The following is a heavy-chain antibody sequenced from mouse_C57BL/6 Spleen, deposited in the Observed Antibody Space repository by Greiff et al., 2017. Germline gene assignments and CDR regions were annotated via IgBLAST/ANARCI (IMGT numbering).Heavy chain of an antibody. J-gene: IGHJ2*01. CDR3: ASGDDGYYYFDY. Sequence: VQLQQSGAELAKPGASVKLSCKASGYTFTSYWMHWVKQRPGQSLEWIGYINPSSGYTKYNQKFKDKATLTADKSSSTAYMQLSSLTYEDSAVYYCASGDDGYYYFDYWGQGTTLTVSS. D-gene: IGHD2-3*01. CDR2: INPSSGYT. CDR1: GYTFTSYW. V-gene: IGHV1-7*01.